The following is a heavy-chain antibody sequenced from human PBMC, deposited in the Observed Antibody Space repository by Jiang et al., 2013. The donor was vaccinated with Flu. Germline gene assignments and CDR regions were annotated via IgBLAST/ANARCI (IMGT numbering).Heavy chain of an antibody. V-gene: IGHV4-59*01. J-gene: IGHJ2*01. CDR1: GGSISSYY. CDR3: ARVKQQLVYWYFDL. Sequence: GLVKPSETLSLTCTVSGGSISSYYWSWIRQPPGKGLEWIGYIYYSGSTNYNPSLKSRVTISVDTSKNQFSLKLSSVTAADTAVYYCARVKQQLVYWYFDLWGRGTLVTVSS. D-gene: IGHD6-13*01. CDR2: IYYSGST.